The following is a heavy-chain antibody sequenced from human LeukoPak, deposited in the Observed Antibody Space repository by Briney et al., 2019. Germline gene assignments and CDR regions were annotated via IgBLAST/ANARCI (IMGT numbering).Heavy chain of an antibody. Sequence: SVKVSCKASGGTFSSYAISWVRQAPGQGLEWMGGIIPIFGTANYAQKFQGRVTITTDESTSTAYMELSSLRSEDTAVYYCASFPGIAAAGNGNWGQGTLVTVSS. V-gene: IGHV1-69*05. J-gene: IGHJ4*02. CDR3: ASFPGIAAAGNGN. D-gene: IGHD6-13*01. CDR2: IIPIFGTA. CDR1: GGTFSSYA.